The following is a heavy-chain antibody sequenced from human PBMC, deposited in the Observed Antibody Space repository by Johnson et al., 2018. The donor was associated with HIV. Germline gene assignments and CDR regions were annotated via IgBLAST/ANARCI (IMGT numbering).Heavy chain of an antibody. V-gene: IGHV3-30*03. CDR3: ARIDYSNYEEAFDI. J-gene: IGHJ3*02. Sequence: QVHLVESGGGVVQPGRSLRLSCAASGFTFSSYGMHWVRQAPGKGLEWVAVISYDGSNKYYADSVKGRFTISRDNSKNTLYLQMNSLRAEDTAVYYCARIDYSNYEEAFDIWGQGTMVTVSS. D-gene: IGHD4-11*01. CDR2: ISYDGSNK. CDR1: GFTFSSYG.